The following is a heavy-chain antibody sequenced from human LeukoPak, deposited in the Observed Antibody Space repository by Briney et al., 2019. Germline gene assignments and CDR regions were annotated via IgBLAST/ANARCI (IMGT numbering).Heavy chain of an antibody. J-gene: IGHJ4*02. CDR2: IKRITDGETT. CDR1: GFTFSNAW. Sequence: GGSLRLSCTASGFTFSNAWMTWLRQAPGKGVEWVGSIKRITDGETTQYAAPVKSRFIISRHDSKTTVYLQMNSLKTEETAMYYCTTDSCAYWGQGSLVTVSS. V-gene: IGHV3-15*01. CDR3: TTDSCAY.